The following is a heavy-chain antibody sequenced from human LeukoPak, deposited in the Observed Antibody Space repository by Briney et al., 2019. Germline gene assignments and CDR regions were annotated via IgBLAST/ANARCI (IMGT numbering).Heavy chain of an antibody. J-gene: IGHJ4*02. CDR3: AKKSLWFGEIDY. CDR1: GFTFSSYW. CDR2: ISYDGSNK. Sequence: GGSLRLSCAASGFTFSSYWMHWVRQAPGKGLEWVAVISYDGSNKYYADSVKGRFTISRDNSKNTLYLQMNSLRAEDTAVYYCAKKSLWFGEIDYWGQGTLVTVSS. D-gene: IGHD3-10*01. V-gene: IGHV3-30*18.